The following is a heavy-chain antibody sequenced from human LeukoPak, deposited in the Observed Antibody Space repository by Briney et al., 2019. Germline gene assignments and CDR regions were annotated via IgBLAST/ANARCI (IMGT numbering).Heavy chain of an antibody. CDR3: AKREAIWYGIDY. D-gene: IGHD6-13*01. V-gene: IGHV3-7*03. CDR1: GFIFSDYW. CDR2: IKQAGSEN. Sequence: GGSLRLSCVASGFIFSDYWMTWVRQAPGKGLEWVANIKQAGSENSYVDSVKGRFTISRDNSKNTLYLQMNSLRAEDTAVYYCAKREAIWYGIDYWGQGTLVTVSS. J-gene: IGHJ4*02.